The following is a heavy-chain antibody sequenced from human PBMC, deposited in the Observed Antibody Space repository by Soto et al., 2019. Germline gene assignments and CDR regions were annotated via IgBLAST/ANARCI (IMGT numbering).Heavy chain of an antibody. CDR3: ARTLAEWCSMDV. D-gene: IGHD3-3*01. Sequence: ASVKVSCKASGGTFSSYAISWVRQAPGQGLEWMGGIIPIFGTANYAQKFQGRVTITADESTSTAYMELSSLRSEDTAVYYCARTLAEWCSMDVWGQGTTVTVSS. CDR1: GGTFSSYA. J-gene: IGHJ6*02. V-gene: IGHV1-69*13. CDR2: IIPIFGTA.